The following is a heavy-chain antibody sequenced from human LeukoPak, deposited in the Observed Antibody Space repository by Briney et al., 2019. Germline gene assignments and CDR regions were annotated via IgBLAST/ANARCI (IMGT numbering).Heavy chain of an antibody. V-gene: IGHV5-51*03. D-gene: IGHD2-2*02. CDR2: IYLGDSDT. Sequence: PGESLKISCRGSGYKFTNYWIGWVRQMPGKGLEWMGIIYLGDSDTVYSPSFQGRGTISADKSINTAYLQWSDLKASDTAMYYCARPGEYCNSTTCYTFQFFDYWGQGTLVTVSS. CDR3: ARPGEYCNSTTCYTFQFFDY. CDR1: GYKFTNYW. J-gene: IGHJ4*02.